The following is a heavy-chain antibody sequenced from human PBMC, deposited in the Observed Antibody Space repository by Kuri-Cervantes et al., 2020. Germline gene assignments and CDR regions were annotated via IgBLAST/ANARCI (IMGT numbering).Heavy chain of an antibody. CDR3: ARPSGLSLIPDGVYYAMDV. Sequence: GESLKISCAASGFTFSAASMHWARQAPGKGLEWVALISYDGSIKYYADSVKGRFTVSRDNSRNTVHLQMDSLRPEDTAIYYCARPSGLSLIPDGVYYAMDVWGQGTTVTVSS. CDR2: ISYDGSIK. CDR1: GFTFSAAS. J-gene: IGHJ6*02. V-gene: IGHV3-30-3*01. D-gene: IGHD2-8*01.